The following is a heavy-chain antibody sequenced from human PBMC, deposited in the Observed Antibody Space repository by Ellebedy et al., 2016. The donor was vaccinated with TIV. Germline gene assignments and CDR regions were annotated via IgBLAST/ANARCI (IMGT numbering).Heavy chain of an antibody. J-gene: IGHJ6*02. D-gene: IGHD3-16*01. Sequence: PGGSLRLPCATSGFTVSGMHWVRQAPGKGLEWVAFIRSDTTTKYYSDSVKGRFTISRDNSKNTLDLQMNRLRPEDTAVYYCVKGAYPVPTVMAVWGQGTMVTVSS. CDR1: GFTVSG. CDR2: IRSDTTTK. CDR3: VKGAYPVPTVMAV. V-gene: IGHV3-30*02.